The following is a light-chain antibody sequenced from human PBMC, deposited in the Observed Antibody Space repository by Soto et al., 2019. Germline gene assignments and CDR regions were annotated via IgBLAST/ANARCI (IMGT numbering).Light chain of an antibody. J-gene: IGLJ3*02. Sequence: QSVLPQPPSASGTPGQRVTISCSGSSSNIGSNTVNWYQQLPGTAPKLLIYRNNQRPSGVPDRFSGSKSGTSASLAISGLQSDDEAYYYCAAWDDSLNAWVFGGGTKLTVL. V-gene: IGLV1-44*01. CDR3: AAWDDSLNAWV. CDR2: RNN. CDR1: SSNIGSNT.